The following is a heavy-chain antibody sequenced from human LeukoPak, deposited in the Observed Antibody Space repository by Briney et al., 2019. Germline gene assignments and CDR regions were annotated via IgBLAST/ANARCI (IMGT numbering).Heavy chain of an antibody. CDR1: GGSISSYY. CDR2: IYYSGST. D-gene: IGHD3-10*01. CDR3: ARDRGSGSSRGWFDP. Sequence: SETLSLTCTVSGGSISSYYWSWIRQPPGKGLEWIGYIYYSGSTNYNPSLKSRVTISVDTSKNQFSLKLSSVTAADTAVYYCARDRGSGSSRGWFDPRGQGTLVTVSS. J-gene: IGHJ5*02. V-gene: IGHV4-59*01.